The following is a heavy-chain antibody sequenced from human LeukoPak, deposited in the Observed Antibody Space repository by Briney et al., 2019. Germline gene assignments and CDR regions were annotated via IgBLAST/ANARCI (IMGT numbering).Heavy chain of an antibody. CDR3: ARQAGYSYAGTFDF. CDR1: GFTFSSYN. CDR2: ISSSSTTI. V-gene: IGHV3-48*01. D-gene: IGHD5-18*01. Sequence: GGSLRLSCAASGFTFSSYNMNWVRQAPGKGLEWVSYISSSSTTIYYADSVKGRFSISRDNANNSLYLQMNTLRAEDTAVYYCARQAGYSYAGTFDFWGQGTLVTVSS. J-gene: IGHJ4*02.